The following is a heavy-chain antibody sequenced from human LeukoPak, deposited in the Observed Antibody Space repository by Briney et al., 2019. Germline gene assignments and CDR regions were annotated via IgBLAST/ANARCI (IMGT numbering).Heavy chain of an antibody. V-gene: IGHV1-69*02. CDR1: GGTFSSYT. Sequence: ASVKVSCKASGGTFSSYTISWVRQAPGQGLEWMGRIIPILGIANYAQKFQGRVTITADKSTSTAYRELSSLRCEDTAVYYCARRTGSGSLYYWGQGTLVTVSS. J-gene: IGHJ4*02. CDR3: ARRTGSGSLYY. D-gene: IGHD3-10*01. CDR2: IIPILGIA.